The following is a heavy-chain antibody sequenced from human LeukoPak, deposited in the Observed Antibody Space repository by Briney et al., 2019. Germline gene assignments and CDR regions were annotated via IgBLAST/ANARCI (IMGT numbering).Heavy chain of an antibody. J-gene: IGHJ4*02. CDR3: ARSVIVADTTRGFDY. D-gene: IGHD2/OR15-2a*01. CDR2: ITWNSIRM. V-gene: IGHV3-9*01. CDR1: GFTFKDYA. Sequence: PGGSLRLSCAASGFTFKDYAMHWVRQAPGKGLEWVSGITWNSIRMGYADSVKGRFTISRDNAKNSLYLQMNSLRAEDTAVYYCARSVIVADTTRGFDYWGQGILVTVSS.